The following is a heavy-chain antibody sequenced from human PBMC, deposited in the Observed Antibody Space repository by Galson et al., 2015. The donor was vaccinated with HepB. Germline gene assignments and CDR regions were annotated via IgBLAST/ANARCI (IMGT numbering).Heavy chain of an antibody. V-gene: IGHV3-74*01. CDR2: ISPDGSRA. Sequence: SLRLSCAASGFTFSSHWMHWVRQAPGKGLVWVSCISPDGSRAGYADSVKGRFTISRDNAKNTLVLQMNSLRAEDTAVYYCAGWFGDPTFHCWGQGPLFTVSS. D-gene: IGHD3-10*01. J-gene: IGHJ1*01. CDR3: AGWFGDPTFHC. CDR1: GFTFSSHW.